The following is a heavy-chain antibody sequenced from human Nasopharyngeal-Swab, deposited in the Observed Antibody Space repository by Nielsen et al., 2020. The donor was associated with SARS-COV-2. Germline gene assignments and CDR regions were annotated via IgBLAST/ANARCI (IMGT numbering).Heavy chain of an antibody. CDR2: ISAYNGNT. CDR3: ARSQYCSGGSCYSGNWFDP. J-gene: IGHJ5*02. D-gene: IGHD2-15*01. Sequence: CVRQAPGQGLEWMGWISAYNGNTNYAQKLQGRVTMTTDTSTSTAYMELRSLRSDDTAVYYCARSQYCSGGSCYSGNWFDPWGQGTLVTVSS. V-gene: IGHV1-18*01.